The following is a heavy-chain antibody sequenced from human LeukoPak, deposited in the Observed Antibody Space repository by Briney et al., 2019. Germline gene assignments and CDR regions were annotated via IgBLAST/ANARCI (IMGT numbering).Heavy chain of an antibody. J-gene: IGHJ4*02. CDR1: GGSISSYY. CDR2: IYYSGST. V-gene: IGHV4-59*01. D-gene: IGHD4/OR15-4a*01. CDR3: ARGYGGYVDY. Sequence: SETLSLTCTVPGGSISSYYWSWIRQPPGKGLEWIGYIYYSGSTNYNPSLKSRVTISVDTSKNQFSLKLSSVTAADTAVYYCARGYGGYVDYWGQGTLVTVSS.